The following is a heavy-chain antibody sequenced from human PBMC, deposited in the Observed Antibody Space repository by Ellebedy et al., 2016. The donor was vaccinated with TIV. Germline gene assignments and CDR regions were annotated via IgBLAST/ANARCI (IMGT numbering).Heavy chain of an antibody. Sequence: MPSETLSLTCTVSGGSISSYYWSWIRQPAGKGLEWIGRIYTSGSTNYNPSLKSRVTMSVDTSKNQFSLKLSSVTAADTAVYYCARGGSGWSPYWYFDLWGRGTLVTVSS. CDR2: IYTSGST. J-gene: IGHJ2*01. D-gene: IGHD6-19*01. CDR3: ARGGSGWSPYWYFDL. CDR1: GGSISSYY. V-gene: IGHV4-4*07.